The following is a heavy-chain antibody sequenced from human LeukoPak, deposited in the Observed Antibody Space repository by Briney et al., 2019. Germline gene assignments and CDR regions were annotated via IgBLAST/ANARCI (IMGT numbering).Heavy chain of an antibody. CDR2: IIPTFATV. CDR3: ARHFDFWSVENWFDP. J-gene: IGHJ5*02. CDR1: GGTFTNLA. V-gene: IGHV1-69*13. Sequence: SVKVSCKASGGTFTNLAVSWVRQAPGQGLEWMGGIIPTFATVRYAQEFEGRVAMTADESTNTAYLELNSLRSDDTAVYYCARHFDFWSVENWFDPWGQGTLVTVNS. D-gene: IGHD3-3*01.